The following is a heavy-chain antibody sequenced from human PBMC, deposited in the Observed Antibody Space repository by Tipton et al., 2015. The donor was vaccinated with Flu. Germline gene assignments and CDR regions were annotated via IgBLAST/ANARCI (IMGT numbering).Heavy chain of an antibody. V-gene: IGHV3-53*01. CDR2: IYRGGNT. CDR3: ARVGSRLNSYGMDV. D-gene: IGHD2-15*01. CDR1: GFTVSSNH. Sequence: SLRLSCATSGFTVSSNHMSWVRQAPGKRPECVSVIYRGGNTYYADSVKGRFTISRDNSKVTLYLQMNSLRAEDTSVYYCARVGSRLNSYGMDVWGQGTTVTVSS. J-gene: IGHJ6*02.